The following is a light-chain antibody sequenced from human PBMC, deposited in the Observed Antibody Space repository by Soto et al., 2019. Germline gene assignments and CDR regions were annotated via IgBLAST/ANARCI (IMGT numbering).Light chain of an antibody. V-gene: IGLV2-14*01. CDR1: SSDVGAYTS. J-gene: IGLJ1*01. CDR2: EVN. CDR3: SSYTSDNRDYV. Sequence: QSALTQPASVSGSPGQSITISCTGTSSDVGAYTSVSWYQHHPGKAPKVIIYEVNKRPSGISNRFSGSKSVNTASLTISGLQPDDEAHYYCSSYTSDNRDYVFGTGKKVTVL.